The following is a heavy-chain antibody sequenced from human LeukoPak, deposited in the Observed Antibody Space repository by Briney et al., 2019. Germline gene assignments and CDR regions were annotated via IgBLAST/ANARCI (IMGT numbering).Heavy chain of an antibody. J-gene: IGHJ4*02. CDR3: ARLRGVTPLYSFDY. CDR1: GGSISSYY. V-gene: IGHV4-59*08. D-gene: IGHD5-18*01. Sequence: PSETLSLTCTVSGGSISSYYWSWIRQPPGKGLEWIGYIYYSGSTNYNPSLKSRVTISVDTSKNQFSLKLSSVTAADTAVYYCARLRGVTPLYSFDYWGQGTLVTVSS. CDR2: IYYSGST.